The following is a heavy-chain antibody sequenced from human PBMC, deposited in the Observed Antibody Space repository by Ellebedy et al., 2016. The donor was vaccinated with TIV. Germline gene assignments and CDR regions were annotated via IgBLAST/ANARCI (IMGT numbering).Heavy chain of an antibody. V-gene: IGHV4-59*01. CDR1: GGSISSYY. Sequence: SETLSLXXTVSGGSISSYYWSWIRQPPGKGLEWIGYIYYSGSTNYNPSLKSRVTISVDTSKNQFSLKLSSVTAADTAVYYCAVLYGNFDYWGQGTLVTVSS. D-gene: IGHD3-10*01. CDR3: AVLYGNFDY. J-gene: IGHJ4*02. CDR2: IYYSGST.